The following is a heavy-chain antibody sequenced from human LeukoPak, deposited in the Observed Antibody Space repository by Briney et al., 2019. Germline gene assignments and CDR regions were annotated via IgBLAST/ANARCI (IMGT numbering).Heavy chain of an antibody. CDR3: TIITGEDFDY. D-gene: IGHD3-16*01. J-gene: IGHJ4*02. CDR1: GFTFSGSA. Sequence: GGSLRLSCAASGFTFSGSAMHWVRQASGKGLEWVGRIRSKANSYAAAYAASVKGRFTISRDDSKNTAYLQMNSLKTEDTAVYYCTIITGEDFDYWGQGTLVTVSS. V-gene: IGHV3-73*01. CDR2: IRSKANSYAA.